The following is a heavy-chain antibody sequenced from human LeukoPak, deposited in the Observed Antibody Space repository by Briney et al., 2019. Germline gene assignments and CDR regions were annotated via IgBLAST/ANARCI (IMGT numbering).Heavy chain of an antibody. D-gene: IGHD2-2*01. CDR2: IHHSGTT. CDR1: GGSISSSNW. CDR3: ARDRSTWYFDL. J-gene: IGHJ2*01. Sequence: SETLSLTCAVSGGSISSSNWWGWVRQPPGRGLECIGEIHHSGTTNYNPSLKSRVTISVDTSKNQFSLKLSSVTAADTAVYYCARDRSTWYFDLWGRGTLVTVSS. V-gene: IGHV4-4*02.